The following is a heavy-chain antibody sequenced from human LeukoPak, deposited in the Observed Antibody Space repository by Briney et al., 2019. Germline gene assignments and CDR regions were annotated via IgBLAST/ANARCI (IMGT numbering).Heavy chain of an antibody. CDR3: ARPHYYGSGSYYYRPNYFDY. CDR2: INHSGST. CDR1: GGSLSGYY. D-gene: IGHD3-10*01. J-gene: IGHJ4*02. V-gene: IGHV4-34*01. Sequence: SETLSLTCVVYGGSLSGYYWSWIRQPPGKGLELIAEINHSGSTNYNPSLKSRVTISVDTSQNQFSLRLSSVTAADTAVYYCARPHYYGSGSYYYRPNYFDYWGQGTLVTVSS.